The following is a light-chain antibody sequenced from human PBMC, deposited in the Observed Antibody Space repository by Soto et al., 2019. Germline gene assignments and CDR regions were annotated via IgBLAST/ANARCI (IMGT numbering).Light chain of an antibody. V-gene: IGLV2-23*01. J-gene: IGLJ1*01. CDR3: CSYAGSSTFV. CDR1: SSDVGSYNL. CDR2: EGS. Sequence: QSVLTQPASVSGSPGQSITISCTGTSSDVGSYNLVSWYQQHPGKAPKRMIYEGSKRPSGVSNRFSGSKSGNTASLTISGFQAEDEADYYCCSYAGSSTFVFGTGTKVTVL.